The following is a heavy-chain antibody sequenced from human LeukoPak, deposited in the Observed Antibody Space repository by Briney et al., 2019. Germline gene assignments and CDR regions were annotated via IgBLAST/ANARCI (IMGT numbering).Heavy chain of an antibody. V-gene: IGHV4-59*01. CDR1: GGSINSYY. Sequence: SETLSLTCTVSGGSINSYYWSWIRQPPGKGLEWIGYIYYSGSTNYNPSLKSRVTISVDTSKNQFSLKLSSVTAADTAVYYCASSGSFRQQLVKWGQGTLVTVSS. J-gene: IGHJ4*02. CDR2: IYYSGST. D-gene: IGHD6-13*01. CDR3: ASSGSFRQQLVK.